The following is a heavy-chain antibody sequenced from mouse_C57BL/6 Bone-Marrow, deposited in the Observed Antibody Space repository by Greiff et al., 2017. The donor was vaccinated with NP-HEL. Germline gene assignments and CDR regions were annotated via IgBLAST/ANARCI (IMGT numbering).Heavy chain of an antibody. CDR3: ARYIKWAPYYAMDY. J-gene: IGHJ4*01. V-gene: IGHV7-3*01. D-gene: IGHD1-3*01. CDR1: GFTFTDYY. CDR2: IRNKANGYTT. Sequence: EVKVEESGGGLVQPGGSLSLSCAASGFTFTDYYMSWVRQPPGKALEWLGFIRNKANGYTTEYSASVKGRFTISRDNSQSILYLQMNALRAEDSATYYCARYIKWAPYYAMDYWGQGTSVTVSS.